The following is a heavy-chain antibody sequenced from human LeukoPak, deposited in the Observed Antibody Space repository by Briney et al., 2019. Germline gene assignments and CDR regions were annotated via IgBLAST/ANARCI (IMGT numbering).Heavy chain of an antibody. CDR1: GGTFSSYA. CDR2: IIPIFGTA. Sequence: SVKVSCKASGGTFSSYAISWVRQAPGQGLEWMGGIIPIFGTANYAQKFQGRVTITADESTCTAYMELSSLRSEDTAVYYCARRADFWSGLDYWGQGTLVTVSS. J-gene: IGHJ4*02. V-gene: IGHV1-69*13. CDR3: ARRADFWSGLDY. D-gene: IGHD3-3*01.